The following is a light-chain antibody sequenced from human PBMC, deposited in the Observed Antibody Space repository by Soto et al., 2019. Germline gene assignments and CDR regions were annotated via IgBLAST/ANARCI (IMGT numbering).Light chain of an antibody. J-gene: IGKJ1*01. CDR2: WAS. CDR1: QSVLYSSQNKNY. CDR3: QQYYDAPQN. V-gene: IGKV4-1*01. Sequence: DIVMTQSPDSLAVSLGERATINCKSSQSVLYSSQNKNYLAWYQQKPGQPPKLLIYWASTRESGVPDRFSGSGSGTDFTLTISSLQAEDVAVYYCQQYYDAPQNFGQGTKVEIK.